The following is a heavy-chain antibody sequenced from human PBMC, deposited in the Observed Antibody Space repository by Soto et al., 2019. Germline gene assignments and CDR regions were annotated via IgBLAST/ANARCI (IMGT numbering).Heavy chain of an antibody. Sequence: QLQLQESGPGLVKPSETLSLTCTVSGGSISSSSYYWGWIRQPPGKGLEWIGSIYYSGNTYYNPSLKGRVTISVDTSKNQLSLKLRSVTAADTAVYYCARLLWYYGAGSYAFEFDPWGQGTLVTVSS. V-gene: IGHV4-39*01. J-gene: IGHJ5*02. CDR3: ARLLWYYGAGSYAFEFDP. CDR1: GGSISSSSYY. D-gene: IGHD3-10*01. CDR2: IYYSGNT.